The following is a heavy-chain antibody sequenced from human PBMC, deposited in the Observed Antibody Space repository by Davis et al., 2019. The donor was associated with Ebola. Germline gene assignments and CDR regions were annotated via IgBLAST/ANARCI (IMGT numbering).Heavy chain of an antibody. CDR1: GFTFSNHW. Sequence: HTGGSLRLSCAASGFTFSNHWMRWVRQAPGKGPVCVSHISSDGTTVAYADPVKGRFTVSRDNAKNILYLQMNSLRAEDTAIYYCLTDAFDIWGQGTMVTVSS. V-gene: IGHV3-74*03. J-gene: IGHJ3*02. CDR2: ISSDGTTV. CDR3: LTDAFDI.